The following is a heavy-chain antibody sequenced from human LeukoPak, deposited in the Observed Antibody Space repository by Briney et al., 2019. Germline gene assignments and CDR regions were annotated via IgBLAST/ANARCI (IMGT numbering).Heavy chain of an antibody. CDR2: ISSSSSYI. CDR3: ARDIGGYYGSGSYHYCCMDV. V-gene: IGHV3-21*01. D-gene: IGHD3-10*01. Sequence: GGSLRLSCAASGFTFSSYSMTWVRQAPGKVLERVSSISSSSSYIYYADSVKGRFTISRDNAKNSLYLQMNGLRDEDTAVYYCARDIGGYYGSGSYHYCCMDVWGKGTTVSV. CDR1: GFTFSSYS. J-gene: IGHJ6*04.